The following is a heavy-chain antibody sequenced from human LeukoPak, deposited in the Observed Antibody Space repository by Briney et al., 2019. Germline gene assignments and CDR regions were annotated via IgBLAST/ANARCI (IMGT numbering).Heavy chain of an antibody. D-gene: IGHD6-13*01. CDR2: INPNSGGT. J-gene: IGHJ6*03. CDR1: GYTFTGYY. Sequence: ASVKVSCKASGYTFTGYYMHWVRQAPGQGLEWMGWINPNSGGTNYAQKFQGRVTMTRDTSISTAYMELSRLRSDDTAVYYCASLRGNYYYYYTDVWGKGTTVTVSS. CDR3: ASLRGNYYYYYTDV. V-gene: IGHV1-2*02.